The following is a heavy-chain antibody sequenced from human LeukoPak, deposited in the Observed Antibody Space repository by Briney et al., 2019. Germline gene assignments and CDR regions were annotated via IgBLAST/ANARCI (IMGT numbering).Heavy chain of an antibody. V-gene: IGHV3-74*01. Sequence: PGGSLRLSCAASGFTFSSYWMHWVRQAPGKGLVWVSRINTDGSSISYADSVKGRFTISRDNAKNTLYLQMNSLRAEDTAVYYCARVCGSYNNGMDFWGQGTTVTVSS. CDR1: GFTFSSYW. CDR3: ARVCGSYNNGMDF. J-gene: IGHJ6*02. D-gene: IGHD1-26*01. CDR2: INTDGSSI.